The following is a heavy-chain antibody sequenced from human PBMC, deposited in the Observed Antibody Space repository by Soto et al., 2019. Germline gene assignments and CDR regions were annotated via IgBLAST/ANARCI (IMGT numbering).Heavy chain of an antibody. CDR3: ARHRDIVVVVAATPYWFDP. J-gene: IGHJ5*02. V-gene: IGHV4-39*01. CDR1: GGSISSSSYY. Sequence: QLQLQEAGPGLVKPSETLSLTCTVSGGSISSSSYYWGWIRQPPGKGLEWIGRVYYSGSTYYNPSLKSRVTIAVDTAKNQFSRKLSSVTAADTAVYYCARHRDIVVVVAATPYWFDPWCQRTLVTVSS. CDR2: VYYSGST. D-gene: IGHD2-15*01.